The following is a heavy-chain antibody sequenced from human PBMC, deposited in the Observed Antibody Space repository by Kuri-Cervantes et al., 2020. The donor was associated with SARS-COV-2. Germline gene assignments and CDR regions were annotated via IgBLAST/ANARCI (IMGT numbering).Heavy chain of an antibody. CDR2: IGTAGDP. D-gene: IGHD6-13*01. V-gene: IGHV3-13*05. CDR1: GFTFSRFD. Sequence: GGSLRLSCAASGFTFSRFDMHWVRQATGKGLEWVSAIGTAGDPYYPGSVKGRFTISRENAKNSLYLQMNSLRSDDTAVYYCARVSPDYPGIAADGDLDDWGQGTLVTVSS. J-gene: IGHJ4*02. CDR3: ARVSPDYPGIAADGDLDD.